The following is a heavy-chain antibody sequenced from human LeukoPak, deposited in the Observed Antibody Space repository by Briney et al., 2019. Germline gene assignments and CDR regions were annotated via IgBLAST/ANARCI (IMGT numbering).Heavy chain of an antibody. V-gene: IGHV3-33*06. CDR1: GFTFSSYG. J-gene: IGHJ3*02. D-gene: IGHD1-26*01. CDR2: IWYDGGNK. Sequence: GGSLRLSCAASGFTFSSYGMHWVRQAPGKGLEWVAVIWYDGGNKYYADSVKGRFTISRDNSKNTLYLQMNSLRAEGTAVYYCAKDISGSYDVSAFDIWGQGTMVTVSS. CDR3: AKDISGSYDVSAFDI.